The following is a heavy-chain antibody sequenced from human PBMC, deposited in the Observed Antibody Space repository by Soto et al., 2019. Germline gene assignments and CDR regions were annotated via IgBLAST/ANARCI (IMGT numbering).Heavy chain of an antibody. CDR2: INPNNGRT. J-gene: IGHJ4*02. V-gene: IGHV1-2*02. CDR1: GYTFTDSF. CDR3: AREDADRGSFDF. Sequence: ASVKVSCKASGYTFTDSFIHWVRQAPEQGLEWMGWINPNNGRTTLAPKFQGRVTLIRDTSINTAYMDMSGLSSDDTAVYYCAREDADRGSFDFWGQGTLVTV.